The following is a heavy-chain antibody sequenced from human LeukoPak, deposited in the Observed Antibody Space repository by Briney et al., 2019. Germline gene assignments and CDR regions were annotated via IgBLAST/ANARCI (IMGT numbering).Heavy chain of an antibody. CDR1: GITLSNYG. CDR3: AKRGVVIRVILVGFHKEAYYFDS. J-gene: IGHJ4*02. V-gene: IGHV3-23*01. Sequence: GGSLRLPCAVSGITLSNYGMSWVRQAPGKGLEWVAGISGSGGGTNYADSVKGRFTISRDNPKNTLYLQMNSLRAEDTAVYFCAKRGVVIRVILVGFHKEAYYFDSWGQGALVTVSS. D-gene: IGHD3-22*01. CDR2: ISGSGGGT.